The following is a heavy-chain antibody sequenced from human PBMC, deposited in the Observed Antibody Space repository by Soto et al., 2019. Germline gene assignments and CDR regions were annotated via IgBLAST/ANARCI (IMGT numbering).Heavy chain of an antibody. D-gene: IGHD3-10*01. Sequence: EMQLLEFGGGLVQPGGSLRLSCAASGFTFSGYAMSWARQAPGKGLEWVPSITKSGGATYYADSVKGRFTISRDNSKNTLYRPLNRPRADEPAVYNCAIRRYYSETSFDYWGQGTLATLSS. J-gene: IGHJ4*02. CDR2: ITKSGGAT. CDR3: AIRRYYSETSFDY. CDR1: GFTFSGYA. V-gene: IGHV3-23*01.